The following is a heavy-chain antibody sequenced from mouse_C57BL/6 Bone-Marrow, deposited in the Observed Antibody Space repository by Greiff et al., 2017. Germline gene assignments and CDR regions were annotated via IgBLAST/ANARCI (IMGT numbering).Heavy chain of an antibody. V-gene: IGHV1-64*01. J-gene: IGHJ2*01. D-gene: IGHD1-1*01. CDR1: GYTFTSYW. CDR2: IHPNSGST. Sequence: VQGVESGAELVKPGASVKLSCKASGYTFTSYWMHWVKQRPGQGLEWIGMIHPNSGSTNYNEKFKSKATLTVDKSSSTAYMQLSSLTSEDSAVYYCARGRPGDYFDYWGQGTTLTVSS. CDR3: ARGRPGDYFDY.